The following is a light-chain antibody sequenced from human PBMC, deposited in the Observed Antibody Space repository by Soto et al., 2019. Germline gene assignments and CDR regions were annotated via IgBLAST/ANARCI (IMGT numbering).Light chain of an antibody. CDR3: SSYRSGSTRVV. CDR2: DVS. V-gene: IGLV2-14*03. J-gene: IGLJ2*01. Sequence: QSALTQPASVSGSPGQSITISCTGTSSDVGGYNYVSWYQQHPGKAPKVMIYDVSKRPSGISNRFSGSKSGNTASLTISGVQVEDEADYYCSSYRSGSTRVVFGGGTKLTVL. CDR1: SSDVGGYNY.